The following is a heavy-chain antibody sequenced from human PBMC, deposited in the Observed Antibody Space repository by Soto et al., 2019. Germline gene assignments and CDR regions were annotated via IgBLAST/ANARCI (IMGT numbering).Heavy chain of an antibody. Sequence: GGSLRLSCAASGFTFSSYGMHWVRQAPGKGLEWVAVIWYDGSNKYYADSVKGRFTISRDNSKNTLYLQMNSLRAEDTAVYYCARDKLYYDSSGYYFQHWGQGTLVTVSS. CDR3: ARDKLYYDSSGYYFQH. J-gene: IGHJ1*01. V-gene: IGHV3-33*01. CDR2: IWYDGSNK. CDR1: GFTFSSYG. D-gene: IGHD3-22*01.